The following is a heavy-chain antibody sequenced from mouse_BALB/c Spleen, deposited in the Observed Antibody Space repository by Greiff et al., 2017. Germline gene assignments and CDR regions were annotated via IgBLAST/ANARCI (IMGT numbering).Heavy chain of an antibody. J-gene: IGHJ4*01. Sequence: QVQLKESGAELARPGASVKMSCKASGYTFTSYTMHWVKQRPGQGLEWIGYINPSSGYTNYNQKFKDKATLTADKSSSTAYMQLSSLTSEDSAVYYCARRMGGAMDYWGQGTSVTVSS. CDR2: INPSSGYT. V-gene: IGHV1-4*01. CDR1: GYTFTSYT. CDR3: ARRMGGAMDY. D-gene: IGHD2-10*02.